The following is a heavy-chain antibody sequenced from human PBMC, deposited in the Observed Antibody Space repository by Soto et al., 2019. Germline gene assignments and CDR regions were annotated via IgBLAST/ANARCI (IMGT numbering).Heavy chain of an antibody. V-gene: IGHV4-31*03. CDR1: VASISRGGYF. J-gene: IGHJ4*02. CDR2: VFYSGNT. CDR3: ARGVIIGFGLVDFSWTDY. Sequence: TLSLTCTVSVASISRGGYFGNWILHHPGRGLECLGYVFYSGNTHYNPSLKSRVIISLDTSKNQFSLRLTSVTATDTAVYYCARGVIIGFGLVDFSWTDYWGQGTLVTVSS. D-gene: IGHD3-3*01.